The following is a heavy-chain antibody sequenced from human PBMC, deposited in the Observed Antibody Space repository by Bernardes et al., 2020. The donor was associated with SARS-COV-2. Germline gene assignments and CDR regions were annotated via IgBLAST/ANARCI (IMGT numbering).Heavy chain of an antibody. Sequence: GGSLRLSCVVSGFTFGSRAMSWLRQAPGRGLEWVSSISVGAEMTYYADSVKGRFTISRDNSKNTLYLQMDSLATEDTAIYSCAKDAYHVYYDSAGYFDFWGRGTPVTVSS. D-gene: IGHD3-22*01. CDR2: ISVGAEMT. J-gene: IGHJ5*01. V-gene: IGHV3-23*01. CDR1: GFTFGSRA. CDR3: AKDAYHVYYDSAGYFDF.